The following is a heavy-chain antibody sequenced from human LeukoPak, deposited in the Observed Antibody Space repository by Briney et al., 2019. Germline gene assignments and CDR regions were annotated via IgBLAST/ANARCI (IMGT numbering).Heavy chain of an antibody. CDR1: GGSISSSNW. Sequence: SETLSLTCAVSGGSISSSNWWSWVRQPPGKGLEWIGEIYHSGSTYYNPSLKSRVTISLDTSKNQFSLKLSSVTAADTAVYYCARVRRVGATPFDYWGQGTLVTVSS. V-gene: IGHV4-4*02. CDR3: ARVRRVGATPFDY. J-gene: IGHJ4*02. D-gene: IGHD1-26*01. CDR2: IYHSGST.